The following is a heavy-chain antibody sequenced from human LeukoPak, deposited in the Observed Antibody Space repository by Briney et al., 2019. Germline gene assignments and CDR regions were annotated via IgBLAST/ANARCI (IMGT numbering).Heavy chain of an antibody. D-gene: IGHD3-22*01. Sequence: GGSLRLSCVASGFTFSRYGMHWVRQAPGKGLEWVAIIWYDGSNKYYADSVKGRFTISRDTSKNTLYLQMDSLRAEDTAVYYCASGDTTGYSGDAFNIWGQGTMVTVSS. J-gene: IGHJ3*02. CDR3: ASGDTTGYSGDAFNI. CDR2: IWYDGSNK. CDR1: GFTFSRYG. V-gene: IGHV3-33*03.